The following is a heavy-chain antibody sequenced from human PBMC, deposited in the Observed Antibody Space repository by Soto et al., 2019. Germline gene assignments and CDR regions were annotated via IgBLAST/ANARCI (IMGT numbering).Heavy chain of an antibody. V-gene: IGHV1-18*01. CDR2: ISAYNGET. J-gene: IGHJ4*02. Sequence: QVQLVQSGAEVKKPGASVKVSCKASGYTFTSYGLSWVRQAPGQGLEWMGWISAYNGETNYAQKFQGRVTVTTDTSTSTAYMERRSLRSDDTAVYYCARVGSYFFGFDYWGQGTLVTVSS. CDR1: GYTFTSYG. D-gene: IGHD1-26*01. CDR3: ARVGSYFFGFDY.